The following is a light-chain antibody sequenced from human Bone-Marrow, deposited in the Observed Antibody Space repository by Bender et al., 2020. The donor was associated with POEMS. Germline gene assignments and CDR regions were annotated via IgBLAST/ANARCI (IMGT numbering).Light chain of an antibody. J-gene: IGLJ3*02. CDR3: AAWDDGLSGWV. V-gene: IGLV1-47*01. CDR1: GSNIGSNY. CDR2: KNN. Sequence: QSVVTQPPSASGTPGQRVTISCSGSGSNIGSNYVYWYQQLPATAPKLLIYKNNQRPSGVPDRFSGSKSGTSASLAISGLRSDDEADYYCAAWDDGLSGWVFGGGTKLTVL.